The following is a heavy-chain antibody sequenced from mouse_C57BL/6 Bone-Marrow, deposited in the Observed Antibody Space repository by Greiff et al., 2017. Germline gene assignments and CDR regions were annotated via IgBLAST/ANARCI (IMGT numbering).Heavy chain of an antibody. CDR3: AMEGITTVVASYAMDY. CDR1: GFTFSSYA. Sequence: DVMLVESGGGLVKPGGSLKLSCAASGFTFSSYAMPWVRQTPEKRLEWVATISDGGSYTYYPDTVKGRFTISRDNAKNNLYLQMIHLKSEDTAMYYCAMEGITTVVASYAMDYWGQGTSVTVSS. CDR2: ISDGGSYT. V-gene: IGHV5-4*03. D-gene: IGHD1-1*01. J-gene: IGHJ4*01.